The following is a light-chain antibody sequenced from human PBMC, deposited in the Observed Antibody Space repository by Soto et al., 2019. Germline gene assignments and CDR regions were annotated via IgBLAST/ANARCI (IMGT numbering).Light chain of an antibody. CDR1: QRVSSNY. Sequence: EIVLTQSPGTLSLSPGERATLSCRASQRVSSNYLAWYQQKPGQAPRLLIYGVFSRATGIPDRFSGSGSGTDFTLTIRRLEPEDFAVYFCQQYSDSLYTFGQGTKLEIK. CDR3: QQYSDSLYT. CDR2: GVF. V-gene: IGKV3-20*01. J-gene: IGKJ2*01.